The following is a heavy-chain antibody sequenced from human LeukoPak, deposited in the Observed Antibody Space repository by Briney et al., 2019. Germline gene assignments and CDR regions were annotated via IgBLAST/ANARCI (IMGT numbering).Heavy chain of an antibody. J-gene: IGHJ3*02. CDR2: ISSDGTDK. Sequence: GGSLRLSCAASRFTFITSAMHWVRQAPGKGLEWLTFISSDGTDKYYRESVKGRFTISRDNSKNTLYLQMNSLRAEDTAIYYCARSNQLWAAFDIWGQGTMVTVSS. CDR1: RFTFITSA. D-gene: IGHD5-18*01. CDR3: ARSNQLWAAFDI. V-gene: IGHV3-30-3*01.